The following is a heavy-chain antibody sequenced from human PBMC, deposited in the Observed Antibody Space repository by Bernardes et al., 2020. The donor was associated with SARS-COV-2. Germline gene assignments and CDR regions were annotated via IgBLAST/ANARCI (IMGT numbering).Heavy chain of an antibody. Sequence: GRSLRLFCAASGFTFSSYCMHWVRQAPGKGLVWVSRINSDGSSTRYADSVKGRFTISRDNAKNTLYLQMNSLRAEDTAVYYCARDLDNWNYFSGSGSYYKGWFDPWGQGTLVTVSS. V-gene: IGHV3-74*01. J-gene: IGHJ5*02. CDR3: ARDLDNWNYFSGSGSYYKGWFDP. D-gene: IGHD3-10*01. CDR2: INSDGSST. CDR1: GFTFSSYC.